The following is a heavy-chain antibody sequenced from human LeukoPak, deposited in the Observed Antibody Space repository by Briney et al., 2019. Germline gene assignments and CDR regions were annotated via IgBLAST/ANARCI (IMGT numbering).Heavy chain of an antibody. CDR3: AREYYDILTGYYYDYYYGMDV. CDR2: INPSGRI. J-gene: IGHJ6*02. V-gene: IGHV4-34*01. CDR1: GGSFSGYY. Sequence: SETLSLTCAVYGGSFSGYYWTCIRQAPGKGLQWIGEINPSGRISYNPSLKSRLTISVDASKNQFSLNLRSLTAADTAVYYCAREYYDILTGYYYDYYYGMDVWGQGTTVTVSS. D-gene: IGHD3-9*01.